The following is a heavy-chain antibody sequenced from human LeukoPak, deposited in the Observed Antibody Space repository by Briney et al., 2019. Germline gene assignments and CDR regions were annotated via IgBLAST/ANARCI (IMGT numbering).Heavy chain of an antibody. CDR1: GYTFTKYA. CDR3: ARGGFDSRWACDI. Sequence: ASVKVSCKASGYTFTKYAMNWVRQAPGQGLEWMGWINTNTRNPTYAQGFTGRVVFSLDTSVSTAYLQISSLKAEDTAVYYCARGGFDSRWACDIWGQGTMGTVSS. J-gene: IGHJ3*02. V-gene: IGHV7-4-1*02. CDR2: INTNTRNP. D-gene: IGHD3-9*01.